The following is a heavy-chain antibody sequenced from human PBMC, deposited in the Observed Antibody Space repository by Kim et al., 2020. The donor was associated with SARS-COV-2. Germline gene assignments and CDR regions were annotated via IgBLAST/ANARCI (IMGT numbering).Heavy chain of an antibody. CDR2: IWYDGSNK. J-gene: IGHJ4*02. CDR1: GFTFSSYA. D-gene: IGHD6-6*01. Sequence: GGSLRLSCAASGFTFSSYAMHWVRQAPGKGLEWVAVIWYDGSNKYYADSVKGRFTISRDNSKNTLYLQMNSLRAEDTAVYYCAKNRYSSSPPEVFDYWGQGTLVTVSS. CDR3: AKNRYSSSPPEVFDY. V-gene: IGHV3-33*06.